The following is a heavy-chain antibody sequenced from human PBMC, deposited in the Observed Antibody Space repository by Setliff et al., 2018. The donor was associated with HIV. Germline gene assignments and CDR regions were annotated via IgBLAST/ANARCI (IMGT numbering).Heavy chain of an antibody. CDR1: GYSISSGYY. CDR3: ARGRGVRGVNDAFDI. D-gene: IGHD3-10*01. CDR2: IYHSGST. J-gene: IGHJ3*02. Sequence: SETLSLTCTVSGYSISSGYYWGWIRQPPGKGLEWIGSIYHSGSTYYNPSLKRRVTISVDTSKNQFSLNLTSVTATDTAVYYCARGRGVRGVNDAFDIWGQGTMVTISS. V-gene: IGHV4-38-2*02.